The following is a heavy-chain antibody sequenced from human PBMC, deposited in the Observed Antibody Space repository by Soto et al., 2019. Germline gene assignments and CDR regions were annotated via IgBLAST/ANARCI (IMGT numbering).Heavy chain of an antibody. CDR2: VSGSGGNT. J-gene: IGHJ4*02. CDR3: ACKFRYFDY. D-gene: IGHD2-21*01. CDR1: EFTLSSFA. V-gene: IGHV3-23*01. Sequence: EVQLLESGGDLVQPGGSLRLSCAASEFTLSSFAMSWVRQAPGKGLEWVSTVSGSGGNTYYADSVKGRFTISRDNSKNTLYLPLNSLSAEDTAVYYCACKFRYFDYWGQGTLVTVSS.